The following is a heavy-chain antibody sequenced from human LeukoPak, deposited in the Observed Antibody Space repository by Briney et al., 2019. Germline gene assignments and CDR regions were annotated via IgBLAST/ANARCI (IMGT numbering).Heavy chain of an antibody. J-gene: IGHJ4*02. CDR2: MNPNSGNT. D-gene: IGHD5-12*01. CDR1: GYTFTSYD. CDR3: ARERDSGYDFGY. V-gene: IGHV1-8*01. Sequence: ASVKVSCKASGYTFTSYDINWVRQATGQGLEWMGWMNPNSGNTGYAQKFQGRVTMTRNTSISTAYMELSSLRSEDTAVYYCARERDSGYDFGYWGQGTLVTVSS.